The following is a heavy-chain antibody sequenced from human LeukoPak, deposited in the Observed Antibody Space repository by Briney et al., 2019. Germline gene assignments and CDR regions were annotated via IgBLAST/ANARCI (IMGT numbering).Heavy chain of an antibody. D-gene: IGHD6-13*01. CDR2: ISSGGSTI. CDR3: AIHSEQQLANY. V-gene: IGHV3-11*04. CDR1: GFTFSDYY. J-gene: IGHJ4*02. Sequence: GGSLRLSCAASGFTFSDYYMSWIRQAPGKGLEWVSYISSGGSTIYYADSVKGRFTISRGNAKNSLYLQMNSLRAEDTAVYYCAIHSEQQLANYWDQGTLVTVSS.